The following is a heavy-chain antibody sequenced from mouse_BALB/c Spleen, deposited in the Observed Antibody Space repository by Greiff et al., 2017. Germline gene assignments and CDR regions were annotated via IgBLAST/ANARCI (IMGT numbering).Heavy chain of an antibody. CDR2: IYPYNGGT. V-gene: IGHV1S29*02. D-gene: IGHD2-3*01. Sequence: EVQLQQSGPELVKPGASVKISCKASGYTFTDYNMHWVKQSHGKSLEWIGYIYPYNGGTGYNQKFKSKATLTVDNSSSTAYMELRSLTSEDSAVYYCARGDGLLAYWGQGTLVTVSA. J-gene: IGHJ3*01. CDR3: ARGDGLLAY. CDR1: GYTFTDYN.